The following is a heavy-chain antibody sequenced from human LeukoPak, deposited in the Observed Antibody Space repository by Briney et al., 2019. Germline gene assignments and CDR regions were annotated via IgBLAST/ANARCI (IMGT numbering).Heavy chain of an antibody. J-gene: IGHJ3*02. CDR2: IYTSGYT. D-gene: IGHD1-26*01. Sequence: PSETLSLTCAVYGGSITSYYWSWIRQPAGKGLEWIGLIYTSGYTNYNPSLKSRVTMSVDTSKNQFSLKLSSVTAADTAVYYCARAGGATDAFDIWGQGTMVTVSS. V-gene: IGHV4-59*10. CDR1: GGSITSYY. CDR3: ARAGGATDAFDI.